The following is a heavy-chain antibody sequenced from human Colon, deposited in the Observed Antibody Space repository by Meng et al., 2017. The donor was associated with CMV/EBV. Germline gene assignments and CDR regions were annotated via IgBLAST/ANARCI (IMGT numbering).Heavy chain of an antibody. Sequence: SCKASGFTFSAYYIHWVRQAPGQGLEWVGRINPISGGTTYAQKFKGRVTLTRDTSISTDYMEVGRPTSDDTAVYFCARELESGGLDYWGQGTLVTVSS. CDR3: ARELESGGLDY. J-gene: IGHJ4*02. CDR1: GFTFSAYY. CDR2: INPISGGT. V-gene: IGHV1-2*06. D-gene: IGHD3-3*01.